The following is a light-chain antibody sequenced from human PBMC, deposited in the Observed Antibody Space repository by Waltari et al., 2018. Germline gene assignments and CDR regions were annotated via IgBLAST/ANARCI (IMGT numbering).Light chain of an antibody. V-gene: IGLV1-44*01. CDR2: SDN. CDR1: SSNIGTNT. J-gene: IGLJ1*01. Sequence: QSVLTQPSSASGTPGQRVTISCSGSSSNIGTNTVNWYRHLPGTAPKVRIYSDNQRHSGVPNRFSGSKSGTSASLAXXGLQSEDEADYFCVAWDDSLNAYVFGTGTKVTVL. CDR3: VAWDDSLNAYV.